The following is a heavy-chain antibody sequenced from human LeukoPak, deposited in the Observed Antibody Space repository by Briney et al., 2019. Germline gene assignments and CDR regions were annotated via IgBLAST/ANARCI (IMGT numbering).Heavy chain of an antibody. CDR1: GASMTSYY. Sequence: PSETLSLACTVSGASMTSYYWTWIRQPPGKGLEWVGYMYFGERTNYNPSLKSQATISIDTSKKQFSLNLKSVTAADTAVYYCARIPGDRPDDWGQGTLVTVS. D-gene: IGHD3-10*01. V-gene: IGHV4-59*01. CDR2: MYFGERT. CDR3: ARIPGDRPDD. J-gene: IGHJ4*02.